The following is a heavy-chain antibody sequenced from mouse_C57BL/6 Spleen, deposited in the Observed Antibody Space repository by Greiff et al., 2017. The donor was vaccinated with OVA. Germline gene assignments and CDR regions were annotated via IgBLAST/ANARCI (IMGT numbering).Heavy chain of an antibody. D-gene: IGHD1-1*01. CDR3: ASLHGSSYSYFDV. V-gene: IGHV1-55*01. CDR2: IYPGSGST. J-gene: IGHJ1*03. Sequence: VQLQQSGAELVKPGASVKMSCKASGYTFTSYWINWVKQRPGQGLEWIGDIYPGSGSTNSNEKFKSKVTLTVDTSPSTTYMQLSSLTSEDSAVYFCASLHGSSYSYFDVWGTVTTVTVSS. CDR1: GYTFTSYW.